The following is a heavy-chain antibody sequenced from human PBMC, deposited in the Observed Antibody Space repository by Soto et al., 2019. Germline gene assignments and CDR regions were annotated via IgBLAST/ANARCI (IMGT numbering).Heavy chain of an antibody. CDR2: IYSGGST. Sequence: GPLRRSCAAAWFNVGSHYRSWIRQSPGKGREWVSVIYSGGSTSYADSVKGRFTISRDNSKNTLYLQMNSLRAEDTAVYYCYVGAPYYYYGMDVWGQGTTVNVSS. CDR1: WFNVGSHY. J-gene: IGHJ6*02. D-gene: IGHD1-26*01. V-gene: IGHV3-53*01. CDR3: YVGAPYYYYGMDV.